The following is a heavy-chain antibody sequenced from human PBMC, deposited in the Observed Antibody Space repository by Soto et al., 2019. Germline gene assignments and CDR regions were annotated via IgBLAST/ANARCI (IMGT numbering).Heavy chain of an antibody. CDR3: TKDLWRYLAAGGEFDS. V-gene: IGHV3-23*01. D-gene: IGHD2-21*01. J-gene: IGHJ4*02. CDR2: ISGSAGST. Sequence: PGGSLRLSCAASGFTFSSYAMSWVRQAPEKGLEWVSAISGSAGSTYYADSVKGRFTISRDNSKNPLYLQMNSLRAEDTAVFYCTKDLWRYLAAGGEFDSWGQGTLVTVSS. CDR1: GFTFSSYA.